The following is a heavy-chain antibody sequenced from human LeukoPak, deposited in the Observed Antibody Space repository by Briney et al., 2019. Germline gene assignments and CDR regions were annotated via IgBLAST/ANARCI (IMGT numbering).Heavy chain of an antibody. CDR1: GFTFSSYS. CDR2: ISSSSSYI. Sequence: GGSLRLSCAASGFTFSSYSMNWVRQAPGKGLEWVSSISSSSSYIYYADSVKGRFTISRDNAKNSLYLQMNSVRAEDTAVYYCARSLLSRGACFDYWGQGTLVTVSS. J-gene: IGHJ4*02. D-gene: IGHD3-10*01. V-gene: IGHV3-21*01. CDR3: ARSLLSRGACFDY.